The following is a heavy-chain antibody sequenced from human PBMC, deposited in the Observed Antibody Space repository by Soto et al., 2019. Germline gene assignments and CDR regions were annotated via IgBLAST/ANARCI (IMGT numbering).Heavy chain of an antibody. V-gene: IGHV1-69*02. D-gene: IGHD2-2*01. Sequence: QVQLVQSGAEVKKPGSSVKVSCKASGGTFSSYTISWVRQAPGQGLEWMGRIIPILGIANYAQKFQGRVTITAEKSTSTAYMELSSLRSEDTAVYYCAGPSVVLPAATWYGMDVWGQGTTVTVSS. CDR3: AGPSVVLPAATWYGMDV. J-gene: IGHJ6*02. CDR2: IIPILGIA. CDR1: GGTFSSYT.